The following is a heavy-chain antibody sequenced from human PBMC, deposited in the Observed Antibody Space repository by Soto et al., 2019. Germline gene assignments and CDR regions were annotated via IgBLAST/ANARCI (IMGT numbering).Heavy chain of an antibody. CDR2: INESGGRT. J-gene: IGHJ6*02. Sequence: EVQLLESGGGLVQPGQSLRLSWASSGFKFRSYGMAWVRQAPGRGLEWVAGINESGGRTNYADSVRGRFTISRDNSRNPVDRVMTSMRDAETAVYYCAKDRATIFGVIWKYGMDVWGQGTTVSVSS. D-gene: IGHD3-3*01. CDR1: GFKFRSYG. V-gene: IGHV3-23*01. CDR3: AKDRATIFGVIWKYGMDV.